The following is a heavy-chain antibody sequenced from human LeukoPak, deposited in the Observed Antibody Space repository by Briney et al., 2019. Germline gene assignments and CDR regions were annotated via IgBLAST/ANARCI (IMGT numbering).Heavy chain of an antibody. J-gene: IGHJ4*02. Sequence: GGSLRLSCAASGFTLSSYAMSWVRQAPGKGLEWVSAISGSGGSTYYADSVKGRFTISRDNSKNTLYLQMNSLRAEDTAVYYCAKDLVVVPAAIMVYWGQGTLVTVSS. CDR1: GFTLSSYA. CDR2: ISGSGGST. CDR3: AKDLVVVPAAIMVY. D-gene: IGHD2-2*02. V-gene: IGHV3-23*01.